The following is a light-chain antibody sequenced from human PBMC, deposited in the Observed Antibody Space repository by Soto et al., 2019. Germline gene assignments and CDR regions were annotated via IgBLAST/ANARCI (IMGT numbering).Light chain of an antibody. V-gene: IGKV3-20*01. J-gene: IGKJ1*01. CDR3: QQYGSSPRT. CDR2: GAS. CDR1: LSVSSSY. Sequence: EIVLTQSPGTLSLSPGERATLSCRASLSVSSSYLAWYQQKPGQAPRLLIYGASSTATGIPDRFSGSGSGTDFTLTISRLEPEDFAVYYGQQYGSSPRTFGQGTKVEIK.